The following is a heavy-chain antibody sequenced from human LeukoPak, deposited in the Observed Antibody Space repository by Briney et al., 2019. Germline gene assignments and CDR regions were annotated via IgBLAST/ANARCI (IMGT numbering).Heavy chain of an antibody. CDR3: ARDHYGGSYSSKDY. CDR1: GYTFTGYY. D-gene: IGHD1-26*01. Sequence: ASVKVSCKASGYTFTGYYMHWVRQAPGQGLEWMGWINPNSGGTNYAQKFQGRVTMTRDTSISTAYMELSSLRSDDTAVYYCARDHYGGSYSSKDYWGQGTLVTVSS. V-gene: IGHV1-2*02. J-gene: IGHJ4*02. CDR2: INPNSGGT.